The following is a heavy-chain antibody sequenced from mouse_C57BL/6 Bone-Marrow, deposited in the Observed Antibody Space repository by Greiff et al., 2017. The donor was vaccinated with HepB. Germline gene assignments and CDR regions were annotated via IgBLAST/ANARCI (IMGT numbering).Heavy chain of an antibody. D-gene: IGHD1-1*01. Sequence: VKLQQPGAELVKPGASVKLSCKASGYTFTSYWMQWVKQRPGQGLEWIGEIDPSDSYTNYNQKFKGKATLTVDTSYITAYMQLSSLTSEDSAVYYCALYYGSSPYYFDYWGQGTTLTVSS. CDR1: GYTFTSYW. CDR2: IDPSDSYT. J-gene: IGHJ2*01. V-gene: IGHV1-50*01. CDR3: ALYYGSSPYYFDY.